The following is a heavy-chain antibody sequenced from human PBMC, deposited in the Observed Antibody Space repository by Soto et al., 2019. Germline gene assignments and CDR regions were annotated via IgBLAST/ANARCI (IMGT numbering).Heavy chain of an antibody. J-gene: IGHJ4*02. CDR2: ISKNGTNK. CDR3: AKGSLHYDILTGYYIASKGNNFDY. D-gene: IGHD3-9*01. Sequence: LRLSCAASGFTFSNYGMHWVRQAPGKGLEWVTLISKNGTNKYYTDSVKGRFTISRDNSKNTLYLQMNSLRAEDTAVYYCAKGSLHYDILTGYYIASKGNNFDYWGQGTLVTVSS. V-gene: IGHV3-30*18. CDR1: GFTFSNYG.